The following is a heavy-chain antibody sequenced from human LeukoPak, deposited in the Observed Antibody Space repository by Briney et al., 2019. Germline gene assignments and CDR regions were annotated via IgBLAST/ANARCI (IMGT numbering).Heavy chain of an antibody. D-gene: IGHD4-17*01. CDR3: AKDRTVTTPLKWFDP. J-gene: IGHJ5*02. V-gene: IGHV3-23*01. Sequence: PGGSLRLSCAASGFTFSSYAMSWVRQAPGKGLEWVSAISGCGGSTYYADSVKGRFTISRDNSKNTLYLQMNSLRAEDTAVYYCAKDRTVTTPLKWFDPWGQGTLVTVSS. CDR1: GFTFSSYA. CDR2: ISGCGGST.